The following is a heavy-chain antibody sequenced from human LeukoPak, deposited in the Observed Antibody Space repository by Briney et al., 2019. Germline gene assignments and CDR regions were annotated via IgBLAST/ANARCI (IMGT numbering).Heavy chain of an antibody. Sequence: PGGSLRLSCVASGFTFNNYWMHWVRQAPGKGLVWVSRINTDESSTSYADSVKGRFTISRDNAKNTLYLQMNSLRAEDTAVYYCARRKTGFDYWGQGTLVTVSS. CDR3: ARRKTGFDY. V-gene: IGHV3-74*01. J-gene: IGHJ4*02. CDR1: GFTFNNYW. CDR2: INTDESST. D-gene: IGHD1-14*01.